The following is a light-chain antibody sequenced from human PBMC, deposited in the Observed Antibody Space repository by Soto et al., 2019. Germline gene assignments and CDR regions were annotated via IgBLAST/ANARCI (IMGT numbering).Light chain of an antibody. V-gene: IGKV1-39*01. CDR1: HSISNN. CDR2: TTS. J-gene: IGKJ2*03. Sequence: DIQMTQSPTSLSASVGDRVTITCRASHSISNNLNWYQQKPGKAPNLLIYTTSSLQSGVPSRFSGSGSGTDFTLPITSLQPEDFATYYCQQSYSTPYSFGQGTKLDI. CDR3: QQSYSTPYS.